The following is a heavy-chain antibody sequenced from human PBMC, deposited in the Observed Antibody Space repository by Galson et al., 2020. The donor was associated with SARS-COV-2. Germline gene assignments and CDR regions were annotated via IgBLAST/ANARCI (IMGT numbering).Heavy chain of an antibody. V-gene: IGHV4-39*01. D-gene: IGHD1-26*01. CDR2: LSYTGHT. CDR3: ARLGAGGYLLPRTTYGMDV. CDR1: GDSVTSNRYY. J-gene: IGHJ6*02. Sequence: SETLSPTCSVSGDSVTSNRYYWGWIRQPPGKGLEWLGSLSYTGHTHYTPSLKSRVTISVDTSKNQFSLKLSSVTAADAAVYYCARLGAGGYLLPRTTYGMDVWGQGTTVTVSS.